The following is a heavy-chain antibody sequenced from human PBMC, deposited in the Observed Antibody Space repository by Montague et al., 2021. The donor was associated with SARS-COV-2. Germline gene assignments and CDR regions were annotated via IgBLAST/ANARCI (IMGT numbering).Heavy chain of an antibody. CDR3: ARAIVDVTMMVVVMTGVEHYLDS. J-gene: IGHJ4*02. V-gene: IGHV4-34*01. CDR2: INHSGST. CDR1: GGSFSGYY. Sequence: SETLSLTCAVYGGSFSGYYWSWIRQPPGKGLEWIGDINHSGSTNYNPSLKSRVSISVDTSKNQFSLKLSSVTAADTAVYYCARAIVDVTMMVVVMTGVEHYLDSWGQGTLVTVSS. D-gene: IGHD3-22*01.